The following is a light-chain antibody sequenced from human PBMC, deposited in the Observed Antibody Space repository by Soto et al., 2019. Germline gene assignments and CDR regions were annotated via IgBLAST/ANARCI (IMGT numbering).Light chain of an antibody. V-gene: IGKV3-15*01. Sequence: RVMTQSPATLSLSPGERATLSCRASQSVSTNVAWYQQKPGQAPRLLIYGASTRATDIPARFSGSGSGTDVTLTISSLQSEDFAVYYCQQYNNWPPWTFGQGTKVEVK. CDR2: GAS. CDR3: QQYNNWPPWT. J-gene: IGKJ1*01. CDR1: QSVSTN.